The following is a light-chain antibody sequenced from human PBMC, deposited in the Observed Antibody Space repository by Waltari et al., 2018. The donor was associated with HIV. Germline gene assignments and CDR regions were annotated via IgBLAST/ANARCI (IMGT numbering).Light chain of an antibody. J-gene: IGLJ3*02. CDR2: EVT. CDR1: SRDVGNNNF. CDR3: CSFAPTPITLL. V-gene: IGLV2-23*02. Sequence: QSALTLPTSVSGSPGKSVPSSSTASSRDVGNNNFFSWYQQPPGQAPKLLIFEVTQRPSGVSNRFSGSKSGNSASLTICGLQPEDEADYFCCSFAPTPITLLFGGGTKLTVL.